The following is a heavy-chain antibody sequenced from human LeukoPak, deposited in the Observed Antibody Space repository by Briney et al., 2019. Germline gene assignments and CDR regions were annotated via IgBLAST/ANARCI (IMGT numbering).Heavy chain of an antibody. V-gene: IGHV4-59*01. CDR1: GGSISSYY. Sequence: SETLSLTCTVSGGSISSYYWSWIRQPPGKGLEWIGYIYYSGSTNYNPSLKGRVTISVDTSKNQFSLKLSSATAADTAVYYCARSPVATVFDYWGQGTLVTVSS. CDR2: IYYSGST. CDR3: ARSPVATVFDY. D-gene: IGHD5-12*01. J-gene: IGHJ4*02.